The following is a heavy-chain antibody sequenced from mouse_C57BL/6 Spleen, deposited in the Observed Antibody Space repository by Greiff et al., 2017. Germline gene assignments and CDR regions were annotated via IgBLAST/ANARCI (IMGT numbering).Heavy chain of an antibody. D-gene: IGHD2-1*01. V-gene: IGHV1-18*01. CDR3: AREELDGNWAMDY. CDR1: GYTFTDYN. J-gene: IGHJ4*01. CDR2: INPNNGGT. Sequence: VQLKESGPELVKPGASVKIPCKASGYTFTDYNMDWVKQSHGKSLEWIGDINPNNGGTIYNQKFKGKATLTVDKSSSTAYMELRSLTSEDTAVYYCAREELDGNWAMDYWGQGTSVTVSS.